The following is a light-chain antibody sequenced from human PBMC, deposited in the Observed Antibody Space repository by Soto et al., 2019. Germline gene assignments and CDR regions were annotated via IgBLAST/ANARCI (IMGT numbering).Light chain of an antibody. CDR1: SSDVGGYNY. CDR3: SSYTNSSTKV. CDR2: DVS. V-gene: IGLV2-14*01. J-gene: IGLJ3*02. Sequence: QSVLTQPASVSGSPGQSITISCTGTSSDVGGYNYVSWYQQHPGKAPKLMIYDVSNRPSGVSNRFSGSKSGNTASLTISGLQAEDEDDYYCSSYTNSSTKVFGGGTKVTVL.